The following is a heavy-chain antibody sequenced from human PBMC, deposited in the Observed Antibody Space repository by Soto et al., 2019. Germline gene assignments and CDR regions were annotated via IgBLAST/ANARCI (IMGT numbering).Heavy chain of an antibody. CDR1: GFSLNNATMG. V-gene: IGHV2-26*01. CDR2: IFSNDEK. D-gene: IGHD2-21*02. Sequence: QVTLKESGPVLVNPTETLTLTCTVSGFSLNNATMGVSWIRQPPGKALEWLAHIFSNDEKSYSTSLKSRLTISKDTSKSQVVLTMTNMDPVDAATYYCARSKRGGDCYYDDWGQGTLVTVSS. J-gene: IGHJ4*02. CDR3: ARSKRGGDCYYDD.